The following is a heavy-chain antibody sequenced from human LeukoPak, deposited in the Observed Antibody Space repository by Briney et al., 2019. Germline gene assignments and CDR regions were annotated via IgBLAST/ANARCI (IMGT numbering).Heavy chain of an antibody. Sequence: GASVKVSCKASRGTFSSYAISWVRQAPGQGLEWMGGIIPIFGTANYAQKFQGRVTITADESTSTAYMELSSLRSEDTAVYYCARGYYYDSSGFPSLYYFDYWGQGTLVTVSS. CDR2: IIPIFGTA. D-gene: IGHD3-22*01. V-gene: IGHV1-69*13. CDR3: ARGYYYDSSGFPSLYYFDY. J-gene: IGHJ4*02. CDR1: RGTFSSYA.